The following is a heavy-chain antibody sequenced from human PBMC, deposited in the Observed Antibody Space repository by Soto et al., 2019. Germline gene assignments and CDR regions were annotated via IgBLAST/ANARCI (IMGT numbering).Heavy chain of an antibody. CDR1: GYTFTGYY. D-gene: IGHD6-13*01. Sequence: QVPLVQSGAEVKKPGASVKVSCKASGYTFTGYYLHWVRQAPGQGLEWMGWINPHSGGTNYAQKFQGRVTMTRDTSSSTAYMELSRLRSGVTAAYYCARESISAAVGYWGQGTLVTVSS. CDR2: INPHSGGT. J-gene: IGHJ4*02. V-gene: IGHV1-2*02. CDR3: ARESISAAVGY.